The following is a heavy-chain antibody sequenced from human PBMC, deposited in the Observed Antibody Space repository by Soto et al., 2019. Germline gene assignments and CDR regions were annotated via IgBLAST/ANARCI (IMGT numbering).Heavy chain of an antibody. D-gene: IGHD1-26*01. J-gene: IGHJ6*02. CDR3: AKGWDPYYYYGMDV. CDR2: ISYDGSNK. Sequence: GGSLRLSFAASGFTFSSYGMHWVRQAQGKGLEWVAVISYDGSNKYYADSVKGRFTISRDNSKNTLYLQMNSLRAEDTAVYYCAKGWDPYYYYGMDVWGQGTTVTVSS. CDR1: GFTFSSYG. V-gene: IGHV3-30*18.